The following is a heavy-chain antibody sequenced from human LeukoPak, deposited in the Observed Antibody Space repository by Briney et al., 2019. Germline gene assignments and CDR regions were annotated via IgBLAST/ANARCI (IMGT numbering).Heavy chain of an antibody. CDR1: GFTFSGSG. Sequence: GGSLRLSCAASGFTFSGSGMHWVREAPGKGLEWVTVISYDGSDEYYADSVKGRFTISRDNSKNTVFLQMNSLRDEDTAVYYCAKDAYRNGYKGVLDYWGQGTQVTVSS. V-gene: IGHV3-30*18. CDR2: ISYDGSDE. J-gene: IGHJ4*02. D-gene: IGHD5-24*01. CDR3: AKDAYRNGYKGVLDY.